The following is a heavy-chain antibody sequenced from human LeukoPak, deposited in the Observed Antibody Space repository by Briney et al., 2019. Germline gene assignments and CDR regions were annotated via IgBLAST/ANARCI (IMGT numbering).Heavy chain of an antibody. J-gene: IGHJ1*01. CDR1: GGSISSSSYY. D-gene: IGHD3-22*01. Sequence: PSETLSLTCTVSGGSISSSSYYWGWIRQPPGKGLEWIGSIYYSGSTYYNPSLKSRVTISVDTSKNQFSLKLSSVTAADTAVYYCARVPTGYYDSSGYSGPTEFQHWGQGTLVTVSS. V-gene: IGHV4-39*07. CDR2: IYYSGST. CDR3: ARVPTGYYDSSGYSGPTEFQH.